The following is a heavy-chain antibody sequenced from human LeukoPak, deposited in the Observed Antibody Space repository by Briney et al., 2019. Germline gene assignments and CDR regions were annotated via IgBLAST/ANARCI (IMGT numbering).Heavy chain of an antibody. V-gene: IGHV3-30*18. CDR1: EFTFSSYG. J-gene: IGHJ4*02. Sequence: PGRSLRLSCAASEFTFSSYGMHWVRQAPGKGLEWVAVISYDGSNKYYADSVKGRFTISRDNSKNTLYLQMNSLRVEDTAVYYCAKDRYSTSSTFTVNPFDYWGQGILVTVSS. CDR2: ISYDGSNK. D-gene: IGHD2-2*01. CDR3: AKDRYSTSSTFTVNPFDY.